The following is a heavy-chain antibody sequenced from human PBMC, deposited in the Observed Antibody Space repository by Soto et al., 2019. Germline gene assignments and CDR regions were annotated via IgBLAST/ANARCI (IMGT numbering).Heavy chain of an antibody. V-gene: IGHV5-10-1*01. J-gene: IGHJ4*02. D-gene: IGHD3-22*01. Sequence: LKISCKGSGYIFSDYWITWVRQMPGKGLEWMGRIDPGDSNIDYSPSFQGHVTMSTDMSISTAYLQWSSLKASDTAMYYCARLVSSGYYYNYWGQGTLVTVS. CDR1: GYIFSDYW. CDR3: ARLVSSGYYYNY. CDR2: IDPGDSNI.